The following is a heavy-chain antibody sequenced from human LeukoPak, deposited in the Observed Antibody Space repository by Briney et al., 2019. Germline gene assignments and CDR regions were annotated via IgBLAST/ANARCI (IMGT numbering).Heavy chain of an antibody. Sequence: PSETLSLTCAVPGGSISGYYWSSIRQPPGKGLEWIWEISSSGYTNSNPPLTSRVTMALDTPQNTFSLRLSSVTAADTAIYYCARQAHCSRTRCNPFDQWGQGAQVTVSS. V-gene: IGHV4-59*08. CDR1: GGSISGYY. J-gene: IGHJ4*02. CDR3: ARQAHCSRTRCNPFDQ. D-gene: IGHD2-2*01. CDR2: ISSSGYT.